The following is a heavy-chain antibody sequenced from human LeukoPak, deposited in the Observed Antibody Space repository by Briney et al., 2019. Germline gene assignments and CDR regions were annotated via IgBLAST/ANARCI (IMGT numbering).Heavy chain of an antibody. CDR1: GGSIRNHY. CDR2: IYYSGST. D-gene: IGHD2-2*02. Sequence: SETLSLTCTVSGGSIRNHYRSWIRQPPGKGLEWIGNIYYSGSTRNNPSLKSQVTISADTSKNQLSLKLGSVTAADTAVYYCARHTRGDAFDIWGQGTMVTVSS. J-gene: IGHJ3*02. V-gene: IGHV4-59*11. CDR3: ARHTRGDAFDI.